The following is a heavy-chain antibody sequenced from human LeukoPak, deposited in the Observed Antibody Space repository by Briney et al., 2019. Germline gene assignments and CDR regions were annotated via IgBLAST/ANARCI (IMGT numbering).Heavy chain of an antibody. CDR1: GFTFSSYA. CDR3: AKDIKYYYDSSGSRLDY. Sequence: PGRSLRLSCAASGFTFSSYAMHWVRQAPGKGLEWVAVISYDGSNKYYADSVKGRFTISRDNSKNTLYLQMNSLRAEDTALYYCAKDIKYYYDSSGSRLDYWGQGTLVTVSS. J-gene: IGHJ4*02. CDR2: ISYDGSNK. V-gene: IGHV3-30-3*01. D-gene: IGHD3-22*01.